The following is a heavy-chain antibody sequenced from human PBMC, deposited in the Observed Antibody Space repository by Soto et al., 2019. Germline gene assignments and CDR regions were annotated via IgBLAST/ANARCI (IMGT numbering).Heavy chain of an antibody. CDR2: ISWNSVSI. V-gene: IGHV3-9*01. D-gene: IGHD5-12*01. CDR3: AKDMRRLNSGNYGMGV. J-gene: IGHJ6*02. CDR1: GFTFDDYA. Sequence: EVQLVESGGGLVQPGRSLRLSCAASGFTFDDYAMHWVRQAPGKGLEWVSSISWNSVSIAYADSVKGRFTTSRDNAKNSLYLRMNSLRAEDTALYYCAKDMRRLNSGNYGMGVWGQGTTVTVSS.